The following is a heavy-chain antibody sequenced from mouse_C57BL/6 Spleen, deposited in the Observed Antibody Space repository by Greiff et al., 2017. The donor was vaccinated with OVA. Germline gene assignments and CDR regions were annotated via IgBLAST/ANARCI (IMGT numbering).Heavy chain of an antibody. V-gene: IGHV5-12*01. CDR1: GFTFSDYY. Sequence: EVQLVESGGGLVQPGGSLKLSCAASGFTFSDYYMYWVRQTPEKRLEWVAYISNGGGSTYYPDTVKGRFTISRDNAKNTLYLQMSRLKSEDTAMYYCARLYEYDDGYFDYWGQGTTLTVSS. J-gene: IGHJ2*01. CDR3: ARLYEYDDGYFDY. D-gene: IGHD2-4*01. CDR2: ISNGGGST.